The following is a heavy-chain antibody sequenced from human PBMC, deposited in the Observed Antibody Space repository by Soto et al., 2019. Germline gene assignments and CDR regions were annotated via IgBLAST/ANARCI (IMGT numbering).Heavy chain of an antibody. CDR1: GYTFSQYG. J-gene: IGHJ5*02. CDR3: ARGRFRRTWFDP. Sequence: ASVKVSCKASGYTFSQYGINLVRQAAGQGLEWLGWVNPYSGNTGSAQKFQGGVTMTTDTSITTAYMELSSLKFEDTAVYYCARGRFRRTWFDPWGQGTLVTVPS. CDR2: VNPYSGNT. D-gene: IGHD3-16*01. V-gene: IGHV1-8*01.